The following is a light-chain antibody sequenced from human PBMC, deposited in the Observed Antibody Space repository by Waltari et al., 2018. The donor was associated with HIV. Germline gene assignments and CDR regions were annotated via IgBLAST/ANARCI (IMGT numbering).Light chain of an antibody. CDR2: AAS. V-gene: IGKV1-9*01. CDR3: QQLNSYPLT. Sequence: DIQLTQPPSYMSASVGDRVTITCRASQGISSNLAWYHQKPGKAPNLLIYAASTLQHGVPSRFSGSGSGTEFTLTISSLQPEDFATYYCQQLNSYPLTFGGGTKVEIK. J-gene: IGKJ4*01. CDR1: QGISSN.